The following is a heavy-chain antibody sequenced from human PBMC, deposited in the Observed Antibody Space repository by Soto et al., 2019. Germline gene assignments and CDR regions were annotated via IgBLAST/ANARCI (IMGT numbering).Heavy chain of an antibody. D-gene: IGHD1-7*01. CDR3: ASGPQRNSLYFY. Sequence: EVQLVESGGGLIQPGGSLRLSCAASDFSFNDKFVTWVRQAPGKGLEWVSVISSYDAAYYADSVRGRFTISRDSSNYIGFLQMNSLRVDDTARYYCASGPQRNSLYFYWGQGTLVTVPS. V-gene: IGHV3-53*01. J-gene: IGHJ4*02. CDR1: DFSFNDKF. CDR2: ISSYDAA.